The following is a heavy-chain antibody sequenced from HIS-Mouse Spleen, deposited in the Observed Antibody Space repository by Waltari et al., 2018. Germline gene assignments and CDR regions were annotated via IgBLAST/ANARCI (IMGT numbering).Heavy chain of an antibody. J-gene: IGHJ3*02. V-gene: IGHV1-69*04. D-gene: IGHD6-13*01. CDR1: GGTFSSYA. CDR3: ARHPEIAAAVGAFDI. CDR2: VIPTVSIA. Sequence: QVQLVQSGAEVKKPGSSVKVSCKASGGTFSSYAISWVRQAPGQGLEWMGRVIPTVSIANYAQKFQCRVTINADKSTSTAYVEVSSLRSEDTAVYYCARHPEIAAAVGAFDIWGKGTMVTVSS.